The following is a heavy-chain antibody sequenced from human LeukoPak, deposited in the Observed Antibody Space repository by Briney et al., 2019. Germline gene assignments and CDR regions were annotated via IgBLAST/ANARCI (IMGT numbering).Heavy chain of an antibody. V-gene: IGHV6-1*01. CDR3: SGSHNFYYYYGRDV. J-gene: IGHJ6*04. D-gene: IGHD3-10*01. Sequence: SQTLSLTCAISGDSVSSNNAAWNWIRQSRSRGLEWLRRTYYRSKWYNYYAVSVKSRITINPDTSKNQFSLQLNSVTPEDTAVYYCSGSHNFYYYYGRDVWYKGTTVTVSS. CDR1: GDSVSSNNAA. CDR2: TYYRSKWYN.